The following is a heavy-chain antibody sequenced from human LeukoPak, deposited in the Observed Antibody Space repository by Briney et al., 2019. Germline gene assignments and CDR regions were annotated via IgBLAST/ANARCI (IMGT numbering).Heavy chain of an antibody. CDR1: GFTFSSYW. V-gene: IGHV3-7*01. CDR2: INQDGSEK. CDR3: AREGCGGGSCYHNWFDP. J-gene: IGHJ5*02. Sequence: PGGSLRLSCAASGFTFSSYWMSWVRQAPGKGLEWVANINQDGSEKYYVDSVKGRFTISRDNAKNSLYLQMNSLRAEDTAVYYCAREGCGGGSCYHNWFDPWGQGTLVTVSS. D-gene: IGHD2-15*01.